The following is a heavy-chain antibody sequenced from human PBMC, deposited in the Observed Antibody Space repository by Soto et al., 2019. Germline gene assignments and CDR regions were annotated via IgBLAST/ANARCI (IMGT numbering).Heavy chain of an antibody. V-gene: IGHV1-18*01. CDR1: GYTFTSYG. CDR3: ARERQQRLVY. J-gene: IGHJ4*02. CDR2: ISTYNGNT. D-gene: IGHD6-13*01. Sequence: QVQLVQSGAEVKKPGASVKVSCKASGYTFTSYGISWVRQAPGQGLEWMGWISTYNGNTNYAQKLQGRVTMTTDTSKMTAYREMSSLRSDDTAVYDCARERQQRLVYWGQGTLVTVSS.